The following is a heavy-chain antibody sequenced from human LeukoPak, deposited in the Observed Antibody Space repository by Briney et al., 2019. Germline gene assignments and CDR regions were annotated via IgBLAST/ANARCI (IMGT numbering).Heavy chain of an antibody. CDR3: ARGPNFDY. CDR2: IYTSGST. Sequence: PSETLSLTCTVSGGSISSGSYYWNWIRQPAGKGLEWIGRIYTSGSTNYNPSLKSRVTISVDTSKNQFSLKLSSVTAADTAVYYCARGPNFDYWGQGTLVTVSS. V-gene: IGHV4-61*02. J-gene: IGHJ4*02. CDR1: GGSISSGSYY.